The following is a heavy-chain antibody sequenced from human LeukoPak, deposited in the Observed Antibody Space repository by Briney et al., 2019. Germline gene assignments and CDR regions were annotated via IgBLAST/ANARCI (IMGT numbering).Heavy chain of an antibody. V-gene: IGHV3-20*04. D-gene: IGHD3-10*01. CDR3: ARVVRGVIDYFDY. CDR2: IKRYGDST. J-gene: IGHJ4*02. Sequence: PGGSLRLSCAASGFTFDDYGMSWVRQAPGKGLEWLSGIKRYGDSTGYADSVKGRFTISRDNAKNSLYLQMNSLRAEDTAVYYCARVVRGVIDYFDYWGQGTLVTVSS. CDR1: GFTFDDYG.